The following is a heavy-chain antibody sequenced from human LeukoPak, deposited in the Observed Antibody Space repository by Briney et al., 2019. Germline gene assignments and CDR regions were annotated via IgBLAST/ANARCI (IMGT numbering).Heavy chain of an antibody. Sequence: GASVKVSCKTSGYTFSNFGISWVRQAPGQGLEWMGWISGNNDNPNYGQKFQGRFSVTTDSSTSTAYMGLRNLRSDDTAVYYCARDGTSTDDYWGQGTLVTDSS. CDR3: ARDGTSTDDY. D-gene: IGHD2-2*01. J-gene: IGHJ4*02. V-gene: IGHV1-18*01. CDR1: GYTFSNFG. CDR2: ISGNNDNP.